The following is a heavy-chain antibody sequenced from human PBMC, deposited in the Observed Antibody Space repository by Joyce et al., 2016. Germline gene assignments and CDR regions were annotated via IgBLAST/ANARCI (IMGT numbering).Heavy chain of an antibody. D-gene: IGHD2/OR15-2a*01. Sequence: LKLQESGARLVKPSQTLSLTCAVSGGSISSGGYSWSWIRQPPGKGLEWVGYIYHSWSTYYKPSLKSRGTMSVDESKNQFSLRLKSVTAADTALYYCARDGVGSSLPFDSWGQGILVTVSS. J-gene: IGHJ4*02. CDR1: GGSISSGGYS. CDR3: ARDGVGSSLPFDS. CDR2: IYHSWST. V-gene: IGHV4-30-2*01.